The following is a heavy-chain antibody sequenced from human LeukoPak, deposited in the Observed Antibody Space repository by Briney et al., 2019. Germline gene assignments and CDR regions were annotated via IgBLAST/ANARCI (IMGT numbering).Heavy chain of an antibody. V-gene: IGHV4-59*01. Sequence: SETLSLTCTVSGGSISSYYWSWIRQPPGKGLEWIGYIYYSGSTNYNPSLKSRVTISVDMSKNQFSLKLSSVTAADTAVYYCARESVYSGRYYAFDIWGQGTMVTVSS. CDR1: GGSISSYY. CDR2: IYYSGST. J-gene: IGHJ3*02. D-gene: IGHD1-26*01. CDR3: ARESVYSGRYYAFDI.